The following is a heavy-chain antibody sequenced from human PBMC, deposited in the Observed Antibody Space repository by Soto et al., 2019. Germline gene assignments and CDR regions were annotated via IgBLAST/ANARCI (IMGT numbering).Heavy chain of an antibody. CDR3: AGDSGNFGVWPYSFDY. Sequence: ASVKVSCKASGYTFTSYGISWVRQAPGQGLEWMGWISAYNGNTDYAQNLQGRVTMTTDTSTSTAYMELRSLRSDDTAVFFCAGDSGNFGVWPYSFDYWGQGTLVTVSS. J-gene: IGHJ4*02. CDR2: ISAYNGNT. V-gene: IGHV1-18*01. D-gene: IGHD4-17*01. CDR1: GYTFTSYG.